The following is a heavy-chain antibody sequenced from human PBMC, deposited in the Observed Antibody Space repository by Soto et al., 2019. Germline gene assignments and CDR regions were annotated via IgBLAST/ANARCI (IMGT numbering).Heavy chain of an antibody. V-gene: IGHV1-69*01. J-gene: IGHJ5*01. D-gene: IGHD1-26*01. CDR2: IIPVVGTA. CDR3: ARDRWGSYSFDS. CDR1: GGVFRNYA. Sequence: QVQLVQSGAEVKKPGSSVKVSCKASGGVFRNYAINWVRQAPGQGLEWMGGIIPVVGTADYPQKFQGRVTSTADESTTTAYMALTSLKTEDTAVYFCARDRWGSYSFDSWGQGTLVTVAS.